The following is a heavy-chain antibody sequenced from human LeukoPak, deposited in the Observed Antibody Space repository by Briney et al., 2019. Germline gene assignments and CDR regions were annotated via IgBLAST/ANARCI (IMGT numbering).Heavy chain of an antibody. J-gene: IGHJ4*02. CDR2: IHYSGRP. CDR3: ARWNFWSGYVKDY. D-gene: IGHD3-3*01. Sequence: SETLSLTCTVSGGSISGHYWTWIRQPPGKGLEWIGQIHYSGRPDYNPSLKSRVTISVDTSKNQFSLKLSSVTAADTAVYYCARWNFWSGYVKDYWGQGTLVTVSS. CDR1: GGSISGHY. V-gene: IGHV4-59*08.